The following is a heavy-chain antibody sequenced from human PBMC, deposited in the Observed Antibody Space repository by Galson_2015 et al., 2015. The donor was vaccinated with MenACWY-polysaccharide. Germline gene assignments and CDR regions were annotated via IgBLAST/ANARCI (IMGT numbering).Heavy chain of an antibody. D-gene: IGHD1-26*01. CDR2: ISYDEGKK. V-gene: IGHV3-30*18. Sequence: SLRLSCAASGFTFSNFGMHWVRQAPGKGLEWVAVISYDEGKKYYVDSVKGRFTISRDNSKNTLSLQMNSLRGEDTAVYFCAKARRGSYSCYYGMDVWGQGTTVTVS. CDR1: GFTFSNFG. J-gene: IGHJ6*02. CDR3: AKARRGSYSCYYGMDV.